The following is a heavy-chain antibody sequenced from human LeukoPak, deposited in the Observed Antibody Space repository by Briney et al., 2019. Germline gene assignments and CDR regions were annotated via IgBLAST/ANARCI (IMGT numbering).Heavy chain of an antibody. CDR2: IYYSGST. CDR3: ARYSSGWYPLVDY. D-gene: IGHD6-19*01. V-gene: IGHV4-59*08. Sequence: SETLSLTCTVSGGSISSYYWGWIRQPPGKGLEWIGYIYYSGSTNYSPSLKSRVTISVDTSKNQFSLKLGSVTAADTAVYYCARYSSGWYPLVDYWGQGTLVTVSS. J-gene: IGHJ4*02. CDR1: GGSISSYY.